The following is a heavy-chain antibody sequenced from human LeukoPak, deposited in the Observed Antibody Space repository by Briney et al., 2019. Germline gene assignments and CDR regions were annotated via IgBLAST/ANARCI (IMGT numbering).Heavy chain of an antibody. CDR2: ISSSSSYI. D-gene: IGHD3-10*01. J-gene: IGHJ4*02. CDR1: GFTFSSYS. Sequence: PGGSLRLSCAASGFTFSSYSMNWVRQAPGKGLEWVSSISSSSSYIYYADSVKGRFTISRDNAKNSLYLQMNSLRAEDTAVYYCASLLITYGSGSHTSDYWGQGTLVTVSS. V-gene: IGHV3-21*01. CDR3: ASLLITYGSGSHTSDY.